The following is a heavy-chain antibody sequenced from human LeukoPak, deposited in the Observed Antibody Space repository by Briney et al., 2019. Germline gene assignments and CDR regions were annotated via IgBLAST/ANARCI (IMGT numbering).Heavy chain of an antibody. CDR2: INPDGRRI. CDR1: GFTFSSYW. CDR3: ARDPADSTPIDY. J-gene: IGHJ4*02. V-gene: IGHV3-74*01. D-gene: IGHD2-2*01. Sequence: GGSLRLSCAASGFTFSSYWMHWVRQVPGKGLVWISDINPDGRRINYADSMRGRFTISRDNDKNTVYLQMNSLRLEDTATYYCARDPADSTPIDYWGQGTLVTVSS.